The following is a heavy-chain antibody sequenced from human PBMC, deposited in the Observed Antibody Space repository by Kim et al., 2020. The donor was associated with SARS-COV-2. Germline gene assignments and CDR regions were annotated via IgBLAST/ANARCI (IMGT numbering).Heavy chain of an antibody. D-gene: IGHD6-13*01. CDR1: GGTFSSYA. J-gene: IGHJ5*02. CDR3: ARDIRKLLWAAAAEGWFDP. V-gene: IGHV1-69*13. Sequence: SVKVSCKASGGTFSSYAISWVRQAPGQGLEWMGGIIPIFGTANYAQKFQGRVTITADESTSTAYMELSSLRSEDTAVYYCARDIRKLLWAAAAEGWFDPWGQGTLVTVSS. CDR2: IIPIFGTA.